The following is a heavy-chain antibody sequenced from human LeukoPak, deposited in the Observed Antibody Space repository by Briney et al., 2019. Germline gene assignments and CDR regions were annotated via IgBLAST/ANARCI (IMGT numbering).Heavy chain of an antibody. D-gene: IGHD2-2*01. CDR2: ISAYNGNT. CDR1: GYTFTSYG. Sequence: ASVKVSCKASGYTFTSYGISWVRQAPGQGLEWMGWISAYNGNTNYAQKLQEGVTMTTDTSTSTAYMELRSLRSDGTAVYYCARIRYCSSTSCYGDAFDIWGQGTMVTVSS. J-gene: IGHJ3*02. CDR3: ARIRYCSSTSCYGDAFDI. V-gene: IGHV1-18*01.